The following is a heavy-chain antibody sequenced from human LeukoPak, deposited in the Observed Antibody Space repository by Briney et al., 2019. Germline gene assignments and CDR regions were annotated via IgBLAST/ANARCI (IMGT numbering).Heavy chain of an antibody. CDR1: GFTVSSNY. Sequence: GGSLRLSCAASGFTVSSNYMTWVRQAPGKGLEWVSVIYSGGSTYYADSVKGRLTISRDNAKNTLYLQMNSLRAEDTAMYYCARGYNSNDGFDYWGQGTLVTVSS. CDR3: ARGYNSNDGFDY. J-gene: IGHJ4*02. D-gene: IGHD1-20*01. CDR2: IYSGGST. V-gene: IGHV3-66*01.